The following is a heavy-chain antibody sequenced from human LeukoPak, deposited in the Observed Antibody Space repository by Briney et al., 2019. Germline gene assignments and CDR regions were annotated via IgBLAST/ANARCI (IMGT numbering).Heavy chain of an antibody. V-gene: IGHV3-23*01. CDR2: ISGSGGST. J-gene: IGHJ4*02. CDR3: AKVLAEYYYDSSGYSQLDY. Sequence: PGGSLRLSCAASGFTFSSYAMSWVRRAPGKGLEWVSAISGSGGSTYYADSVKGRFTISRDNSKNTLYLQMNSLRAEDTAVYYCAKVLAEYYYDSSGYSQLDYWGQGTLVTVYS. CDR1: GFTFSSYA. D-gene: IGHD3-22*01.